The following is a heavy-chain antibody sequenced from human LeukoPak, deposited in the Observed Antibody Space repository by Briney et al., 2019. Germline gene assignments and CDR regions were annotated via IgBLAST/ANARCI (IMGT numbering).Heavy chain of an antibody. CDR1: GGSISSGGYY. J-gene: IGHJ5*02. CDR2: IYYSGST. CDR3: ARTAKRSIAAAVWWFDP. V-gene: IGHV4-31*03. D-gene: IGHD6-13*01. Sequence: SETLSLTCTVSGGSISSGGYYWSWIRQHPGKGLEWIGYIYYSGSTYYNPSLKSRVTISVDTSKNQFSLKLSSVTAADTAVYYCARTAKRSIAAAVWWFDPWGQGTLVTVSS.